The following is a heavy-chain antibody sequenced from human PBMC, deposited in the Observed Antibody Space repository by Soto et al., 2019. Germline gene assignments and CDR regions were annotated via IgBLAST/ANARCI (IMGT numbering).Heavy chain of an antibody. Sequence: ASVKVSCKASGYTFTSYDINWVRQATGQGLEWMGWMNPNSGNTGYAQKFQGRVTMTRNTSISTAYMELSSLRSEDTAVYYCARISKTPWYYFDYWGQGTLVTVSS. D-gene: IGHD4-4*01. CDR2: MNPNSGNT. CDR3: ARISKTPWYYFDY. J-gene: IGHJ4*02. CDR1: GYTFTSYD. V-gene: IGHV1-8*01.